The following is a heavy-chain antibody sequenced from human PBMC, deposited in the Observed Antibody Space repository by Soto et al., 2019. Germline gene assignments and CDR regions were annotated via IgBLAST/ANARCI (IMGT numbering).Heavy chain of an antibody. D-gene: IGHD3-10*01. Sequence: GGSLRLSCAASGFTFSSYSMNWVRQAPGKGLEWVSYISSSSSTIYYADSVKGRFTISRDNAKNSLYLQMNSLRDEDTAVYYCARIPNVLLWFGELFTTYYYGMDVWGQGTTVTVSS. J-gene: IGHJ6*02. CDR2: ISSSSSTI. V-gene: IGHV3-48*02. CDR1: GFTFSSYS. CDR3: ARIPNVLLWFGELFTTYYYGMDV.